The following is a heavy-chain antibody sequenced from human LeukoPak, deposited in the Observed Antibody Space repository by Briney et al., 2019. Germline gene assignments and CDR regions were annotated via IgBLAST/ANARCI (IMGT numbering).Heavy chain of an antibody. V-gene: IGHV3-48*01. D-gene: IGHD2-15*01. CDR3: ARDIIVGSDY. CDR1: GFTFSSYS. Sequence: GGSLRLSCAASGFTFSSYSMNWVRQAPGKGLEWVSYISSSSSTIYYADSVKGRFTISRDNAKNSLYLQMNSLRAEDTAVYCCARDIIVGSDYWGQGPLVTVSS. J-gene: IGHJ4*02. CDR2: ISSSSSTI.